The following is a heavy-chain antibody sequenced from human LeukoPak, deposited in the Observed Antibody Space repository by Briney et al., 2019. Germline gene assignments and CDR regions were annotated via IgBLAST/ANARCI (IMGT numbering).Heavy chain of an antibody. CDR2: ISGSGGST. D-gene: IGHD2-2*01. V-gene: IGHV3-23*01. Sequence: GGSLRLSCAASGFTFSSYGMHWVRQAPGKGLEWVSAISGSGGSTYYADSVKGRFTISRDNSKNTLYLQMNSLRAEDTAVYYCAKGNPPVVPAAVYYFDYWGQGTLVTVSS. CDR3: AKGNPPVVPAAVYYFDY. J-gene: IGHJ4*02. CDR1: GFTFSSYG.